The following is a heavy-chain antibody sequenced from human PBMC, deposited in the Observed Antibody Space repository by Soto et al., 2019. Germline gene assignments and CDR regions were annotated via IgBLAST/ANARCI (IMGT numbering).Heavy chain of an antibody. CDR2: INPNSGGT. V-gene: IGHV1-2*04. D-gene: IGHD1-20*01. Sequence: ASVKVSCKASGYTFTGYYMHWVRQAPGQGLGWMGWINPNSGGTNYAQKFQGWVTMTRDTSISTAYMELSRLRSDDTAVYYCARHNWNVYFDYWGQGTLVTVSS. CDR1: GYTFTGYY. CDR3: ARHNWNVYFDY. J-gene: IGHJ4*02.